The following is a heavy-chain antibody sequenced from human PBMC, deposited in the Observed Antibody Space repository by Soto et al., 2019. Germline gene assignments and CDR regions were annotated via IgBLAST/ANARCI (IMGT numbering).Heavy chain of an antibody. J-gene: IGHJ4*02. V-gene: IGHV3-72*01. D-gene: IGHD3-16*01. CDR1: GFTFSGHY. CDR3: STTVITAPLFEY. Sequence: GGSLRISCAGSGFTFSGHYMDWVRQAPGKGLEWLGRIRNKPNGHTTEYAASVKGRFTIPRDDSKNSVYLQMNSLKSEDTAVYYCSTTVITAPLFEYWGQGTLVTVSS. CDR2: IRNKPNGHTT.